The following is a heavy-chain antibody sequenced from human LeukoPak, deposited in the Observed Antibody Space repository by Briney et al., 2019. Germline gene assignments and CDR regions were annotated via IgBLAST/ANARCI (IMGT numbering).Heavy chain of an antibody. CDR3: ARDISSGYSDAFDI. Sequence: GGSLRLSCAASGFTFSSYWMSWVRQAPGKGLEWVANIKQDGSEKYYVDSVKGRFTISRDNAKNSLYLQMNSLRAEDTAVYYCARDISSGYSDAFDIWGQGTMVTVSS. J-gene: IGHJ3*02. D-gene: IGHD3-22*01. CDR1: GFTFSSYW. V-gene: IGHV3-7*01. CDR2: IKQDGSEK.